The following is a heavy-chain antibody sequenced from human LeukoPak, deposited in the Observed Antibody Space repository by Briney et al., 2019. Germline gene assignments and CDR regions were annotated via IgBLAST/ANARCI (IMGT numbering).Heavy chain of an antibody. CDR1: GGSISSSSYY. CDR2: IYYSGST. Sequence: SETLSLTCTVSGGSISSSSYYWGWIRQPPGKGLEWIGSIYYSGSTYYNPSLKSRVTISVDTSKNQFSLKLSSVTAADTAAYYCAMVMWLVDPWGQGTLVTVSS. CDR3: AMVMWLVDP. J-gene: IGHJ5*02. D-gene: IGHD3-22*01. V-gene: IGHV4-39*01.